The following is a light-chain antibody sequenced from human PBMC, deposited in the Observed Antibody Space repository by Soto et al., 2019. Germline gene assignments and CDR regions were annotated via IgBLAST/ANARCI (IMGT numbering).Light chain of an antibody. CDR1: QSVSSNY. J-gene: IGKJ1*01. CDR3: QQYGSSPPT. V-gene: IGKV3-20*01. CDR2: GAS. Sequence: EMVLTQSPGTLSLSPGQSAALSCRASQSVSSNYLAWYQQKPGQAPSLLIYGASSRATGIPDRFSGGGSGTDFTLTISRLEPEDFAVYYCQQYGSSPPTFGQGTKVDIK.